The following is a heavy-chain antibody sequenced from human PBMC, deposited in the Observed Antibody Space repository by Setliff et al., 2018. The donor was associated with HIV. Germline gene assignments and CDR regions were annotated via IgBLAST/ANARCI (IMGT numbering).Heavy chain of an antibody. CDR2: INHSGST. D-gene: IGHD3-9*01. Sequence: PSETLSLTCAVYGGSLSGYHWSWIRQSPGKGLEWIGEINHSGSTNYNPSLKSRVIISIDTSKKQFSLTLTSVTAADTATYYCAAPRGMSTILVYWGQGSLVTVSS. CDR1: GGSLSGYH. V-gene: IGHV4-34*01. J-gene: IGHJ4*02. CDR3: AAPRGMSTILVY.